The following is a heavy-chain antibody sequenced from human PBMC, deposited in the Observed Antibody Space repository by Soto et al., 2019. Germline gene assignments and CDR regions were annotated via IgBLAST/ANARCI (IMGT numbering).Heavy chain of an antibody. CDR2: IRSNIYGGTT. D-gene: IGHD2-8*01. Sequence: EVQLVESGGDLVKPGRSLRLSCTASGFTFGDYAMSWFRQAPGKGLEWVSFIRSNIYGGTTEYAASVKGRFVISRDDSKTVAYLQMNSLKTEDTGVYYCTRVSPDCTIGSSYPPNWGQGTLVTVSS. CDR1: GFTFGDYA. CDR3: TRVSPDCTIGSSYPPN. V-gene: IGHV3-49*05. J-gene: IGHJ4*02.